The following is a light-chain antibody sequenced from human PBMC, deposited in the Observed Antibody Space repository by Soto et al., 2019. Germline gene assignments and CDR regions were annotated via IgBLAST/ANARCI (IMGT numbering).Light chain of an antibody. CDR1: SSNVGINA. J-gene: IGLJ2*01. CDR3: AVCDYNLNGVI. V-gene: IGLV1-44*01. CDR2: SND. Sequence: QSVVTQPPSTSGTPGQRGSISCSGSSSNVGINAVNWYQQFPGTAPKLLIHSNDQRPSGVPDRFSGSKSGTSASLAISGLQSEDEAYYYCAVCDYNLNGVIFGGGTKLTVL.